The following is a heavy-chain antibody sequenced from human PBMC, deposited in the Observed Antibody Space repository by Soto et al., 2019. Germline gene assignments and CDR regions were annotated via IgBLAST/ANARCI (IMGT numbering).Heavy chain of an antibody. CDR1: GGSISSGGYY. CDR3: ARGDPTGTTKGRNWFDP. Sequence: SVTLSLTCTVSGGSISSGGYYWSWIRQHPGKGLEWIGYIYYSGSTYYNPSLKSRVTISVDTSKNQFSLKLSSVTAADTAVYYCARGDPTGTTKGRNWFDPWGQGTLVTVSS. D-gene: IGHD1-7*01. J-gene: IGHJ5*02. CDR2: IYYSGST. V-gene: IGHV4-31*03.